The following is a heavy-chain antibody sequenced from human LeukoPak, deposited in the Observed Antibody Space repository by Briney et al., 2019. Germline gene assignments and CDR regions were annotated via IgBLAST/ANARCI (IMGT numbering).Heavy chain of an antibody. CDR2: IYYNENT. D-gene: IGHD3-9*01. CDR1: ARSISISSYY. V-gene: IGHV4-39*01. CDR3: ARHKTYYDNLTGNYPLYYCDY. J-gene: IGHJ4*02. Sequence: PPETLSLTCTVSARSISISSYYWGWLRQHRGKGLERIGRIYYNENTYNNPSLKSPFPISVEPSKNQFSLKLTYVTAPDTVLHYCARHKTYYDNLTGNYPLYYCDYWGQGALVTVSS.